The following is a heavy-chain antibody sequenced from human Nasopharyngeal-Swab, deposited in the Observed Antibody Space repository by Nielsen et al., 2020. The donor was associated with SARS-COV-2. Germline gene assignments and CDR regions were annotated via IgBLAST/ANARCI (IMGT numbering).Heavy chain of an antibody. CDR3: AREKSRITIFGVSRSYFDY. D-gene: IGHD3-3*01. CDR2: ISSSGSTI. V-gene: IGHV3-48*03. CDR1: GFTFSSYE. J-gene: IGHJ4*02. Sequence: GESLKIACAASGFTFSSYEMNWVRQAPGKGLEWVSYISSSGSTIYYAGSVKGRFTISRDNAKNSLYLQMNSLRAEDTAVYYCAREKSRITIFGVSRSYFDYWGQGTLVTVSS.